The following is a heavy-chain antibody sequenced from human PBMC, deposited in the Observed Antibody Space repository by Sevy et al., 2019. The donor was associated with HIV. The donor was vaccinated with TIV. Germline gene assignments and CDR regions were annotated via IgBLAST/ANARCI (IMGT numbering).Heavy chain of an antibody. D-gene: IGHD2-21*02. CDR2: MNPNSGHT. V-gene: IGHV1-8*01. CDR3: AKLASCGGDCYYFDL. CDR1: GYAFTDYD. Sequence: ASVKVSGRASGYAFTDYDITWVRQATGQGLELMGWMNPNSGHTAYTQNFQGRVSTTTDTSISVAYMELSSLRSEDTAVYYCAKLASCGGDCYYFDLWGQGTLVTVSS. J-gene: IGHJ4*02.